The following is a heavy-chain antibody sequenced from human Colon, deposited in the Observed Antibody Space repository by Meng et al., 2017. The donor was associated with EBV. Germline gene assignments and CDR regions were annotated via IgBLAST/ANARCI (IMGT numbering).Heavy chain of an antibody. Sequence: QVQRVQSGAGGKKPRAAVKVACKASGYSFTNFGTSWVRQAPGQGLEWMGWISAHNGNTNYAQKFQGRVTMTTDTSTTTAYMELRSLRSDDTAVYYCARTCTGASCYYIYWGQGTLVTVSS. V-gene: IGHV1-18*01. CDR1: GYSFTNFG. CDR2: ISAHNGNT. J-gene: IGHJ4*02. CDR3: ARTCTGASCYYIY. D-gene: IGHD2-15*01.